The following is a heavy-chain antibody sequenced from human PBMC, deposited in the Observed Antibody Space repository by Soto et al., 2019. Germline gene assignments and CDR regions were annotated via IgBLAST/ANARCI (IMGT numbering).Heavy chain of an antibody. Sequence: PSETLSLTCTVSGGSISSGDYYWSWIRQPPGKGLEWIGYIYYSGSTYYNPSLKSRVTISVDTSKSQFSLKLSSVTAADTAVYYCARGGGGELLSSFHWFDPWGQGTLVTVSS. D-gene: IGHD3-10*01. CDR1: GGSISSGDYY. J-gene: IGHJ5*02. CDR3: ARGGGGELLSSFHWFDP. CDR2: IYYSGST. V-gene: IGHV4-30-4*01.